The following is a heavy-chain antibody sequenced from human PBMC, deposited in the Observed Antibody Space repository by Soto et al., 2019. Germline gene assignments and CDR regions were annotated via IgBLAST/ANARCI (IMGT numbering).Heavy chain of an antibody. CDR2: INPSGGST. Sequence: ASVKVSCKASGYTFTSYYMHWVRQAPGQGLEWMGIINPSGGSTSYAQKFQGRVTMTRDTSTSTVYMELSSLRSEDTAVYYCARDHPISIAADSPSHYYYYYGMDVWGQGTTVTVSS. J-gene: IGHJ6*02. D-gene: IGHD6-6*01. CDR3: ARDHPISIAADSPSHYYYYYGMDV. V-gene: IGHV1-46*01. CDR1: GYTFTSYY.